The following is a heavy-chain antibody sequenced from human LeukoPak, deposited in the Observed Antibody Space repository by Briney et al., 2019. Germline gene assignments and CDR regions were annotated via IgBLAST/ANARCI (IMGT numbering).Heavy chain of an antibody. Sequence: GGSLRLSCAASGFTFSDHYMDWVRQAPGKGLEWVGRIRNKVNSYSTEYAASVKGRFTISRDDSKNSLYLQMNSLKTEDTAVYYCARDHFSVVPAAMRGSSWGYYYYGMDVWGQGTTVTVSS. J-gene: IGHJ6*02. D-gene: IGHD2-2*01. V-gene: IGHV3-72*01. CDR2: IRNKVNSYST. CDR3: ARDHFSVVPAAMRGSSWGYYYYGMDV. CDR1: GFTFSDHY.